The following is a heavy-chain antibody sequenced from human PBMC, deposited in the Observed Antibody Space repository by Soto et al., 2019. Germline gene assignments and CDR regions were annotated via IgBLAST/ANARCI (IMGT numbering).Heavy chain of an antibody. V-gene: IGHV1-69*04. CDR1: GGTFGRYP. CDR2: IIPMLDFT. Sequence: QVQLVQSGAEVRKPGSSVKVACKASGGTFGRYPISWVRQAPGQGLEWMGRIIPMLDFTTYAPKFQGRVTMTADKSTTVAHIKFTSLTSEDTTIYYCARDLGVVIAAGYFELWGRGTPVTVSS. CDR3: ARDLGVVIAAGYFEL. J-gene: IGHJ2*01. D-gene: IGHD2-15*01.